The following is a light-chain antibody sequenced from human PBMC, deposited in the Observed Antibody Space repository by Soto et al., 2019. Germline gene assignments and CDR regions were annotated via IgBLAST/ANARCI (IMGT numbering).Light chain of an antibody. CDR1: QSVSTTY. J-gene: IGKJ3*01. Sequence: EIVMTQSPATLSVSPGERATLSCRASQSVSTTYLAWYQQKPGQAPRLLIYATSTRATGIPDRFRGSGSGTDFTLTISRLEPEDFAVYYCQQYGDSITFGPGTKVDIK. V-gene: IGKV3-20*01. CDR3: QQYGDSIT. CDR2: ATS.